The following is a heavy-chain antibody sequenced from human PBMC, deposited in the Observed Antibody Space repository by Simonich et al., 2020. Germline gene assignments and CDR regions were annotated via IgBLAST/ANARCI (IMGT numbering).Heavy chain of an antibody. CDR3: ASGWDWGFSHMSDY. Sequence: QVQLVQSGAEVKKPGASVKVSCKASGYPFTGYYMHWVRQAPGQGLEVMGRNNPNRGGTNYAQKCQGRVTMTRDTSISTAYMELSRLRSDDTAVYYCASGWDWGFSHMSDYWGQGTLVTVSS. CDR1: GYPFTGYY. V-gene: IGHV1-2*06. CDR2: NNPNRGGT. J-gene: IGHJ4*02. D-gene: IGHD7-27*01.